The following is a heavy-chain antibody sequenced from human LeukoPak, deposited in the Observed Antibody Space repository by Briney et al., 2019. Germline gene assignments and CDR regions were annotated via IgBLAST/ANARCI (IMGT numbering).Heavy chain of an antibody. CDR3: AKGRGWLQFFDY. CDR2: ISGSGGGT. CDR1: GFTFSSYA. D-gene: IGHD5-24*01. J-gene: IGHJ4*02. Sequence: GGSLRLSCAASGFTFSSYAMNWVRQAPGKGLEWVSTISGSGGGTYNADSVKGRFTIARDNSKNTLYLQMNSLRAEDTAVYFCAKGRGWLQFFDYWGQGTLVTVSS. V-gene: IGHV3-23*01.